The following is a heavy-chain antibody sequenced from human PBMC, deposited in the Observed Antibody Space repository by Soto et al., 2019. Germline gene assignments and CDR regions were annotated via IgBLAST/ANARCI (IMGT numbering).Heavy chain of an antibody. J-gene: IGHJ4*02. D-gene: IGHD6-19*01. Sequence: EVQLVESGGALVQRGGSLTLSCAASGFRFSIYSMNWVLQAPGKGLEWSAYITSDTKTIKYAESVKGRFTISRDNAKNSVYLQMDNLSDEDTAVYYCARSVEGHFDYWGQGTVVTVSS. V-gene: IGHV3-48*02. CDR3: ARSVEGHFDY. CDR1: GFRFSIYS. CDR2: ITSDTKTI.